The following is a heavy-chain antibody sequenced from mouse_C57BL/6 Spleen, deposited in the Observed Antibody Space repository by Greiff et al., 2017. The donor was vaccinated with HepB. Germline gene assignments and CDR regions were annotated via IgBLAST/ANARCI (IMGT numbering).Heavy chain of an antibody. V-gene: IGHV14-3*01. J-gene: IGHJ1*03. CDR1: GFNIKNTY. CDR2: IDPANGNT. Sequence: EVQLQQSVAELVRPGASVKLSCTASGFNIKNTYMHWVKQRPEQGLEWIGRIDPANGNTKYAPKFQGKATITADTSSNTAYLQLNSLTSEDTAIYYCARIDDYDVGYWYFDVWGTGTTVTVSS. D-gene: IGHD2-4*01. CDR3: ARIDDYDVGYWYFDV.